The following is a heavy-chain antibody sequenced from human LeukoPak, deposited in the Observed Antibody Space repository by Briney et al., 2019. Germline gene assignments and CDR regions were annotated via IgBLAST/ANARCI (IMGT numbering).Heavy chain of an antibody. Sequence: TGGSLRLSCAASGFTFSSYAMHWVRQAPGKGLEWVAVISYDGSNKYYADSVKGRFTISRDNSKNTLYLQMNSLRAEDTAVYYCARDSGNYDILTGYTDYYYYGMDAWGQGTTVTVSS. CDR2: ISYDGSNK. V-gene: IGHV3-30-3*01. CDR1: GFTFSSYA. CDR3: ARDSGNYDILTGYTDYYYYGMDA. J-gene: IGHJ6*02. D-gene: IGHD3-9*01.